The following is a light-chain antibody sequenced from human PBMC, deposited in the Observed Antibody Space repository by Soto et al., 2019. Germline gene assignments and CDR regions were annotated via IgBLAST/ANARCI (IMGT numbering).Light chain of an antibody. CDR3: QQYYSYPHT. CDR2: AAS. Sequence: RMTQSPSSFSESTGDRVTITCRASQGISSYLAWYQQKPGKAPKLLIYAASTLQSGVPSRFSGSGSGTDFTLTISCLQSEDFATYYGQQYYSYPHTFGQGTKVEIK. CDR1: QGISSY. J-gene: IGKJ1*01. V-gene: IGKV1-8*01.